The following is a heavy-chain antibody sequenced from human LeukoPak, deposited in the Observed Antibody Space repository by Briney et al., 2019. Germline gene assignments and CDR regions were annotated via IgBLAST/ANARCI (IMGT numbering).Heavy chain of an antibody. CDR1: GFTFGSYS. CDR3: ARDRGYCSSTSCYINYYGLDV. V-gene: IGHV3-48*01. D-gene: IGHD2-2*02. Sequence: PGGSLRLSCAASGFTFGSYSMNWVRQAPGKGLEWVSYISSTSTIYYADSVKGRFTISRDNAKNSLYLQMNSLRAEDTAVYYCARDRGYCSSTSCYINYYGLDVWGQGTTVTVSS. J-gene: IGHJ6*02. CDR2: ISSTSTI.